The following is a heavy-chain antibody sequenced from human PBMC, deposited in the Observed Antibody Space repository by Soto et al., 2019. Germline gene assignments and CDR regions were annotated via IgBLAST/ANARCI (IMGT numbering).Heavy chain of an antibody. D-gene: IGHD3-22*01. V-gene: IGHV1-18*01. CDR2: ISAYNGNT. Sequence: QVQLVQSGAEVKKPGASVKVSCKASGYTFTSYGISWVRQAPGQGLEWMGWISAYNGNTNYAQKLQGRVTMTTDPSTSTADMELRSLRSDDTAVYYCARERAHYYDSSGHANDYWGQGTLVTVSS. J-gene: IGHJ4*02. CDR1: GYTFTSYG. CDR3: ARERAHYYDSSGHANDY.